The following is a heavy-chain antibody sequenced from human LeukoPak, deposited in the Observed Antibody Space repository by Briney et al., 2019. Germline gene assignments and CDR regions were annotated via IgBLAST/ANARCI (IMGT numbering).Heavy chain of an antibody. CDR2: ISGSGGST. Sequence: PGGSLRLSCAASGFTFSSYAMSWVRQAPGKGLEWVSAISGSGGSTYYADSVKGRFTISRDNSKNTLYLQMNSLRAENTAVYYCAKDTRGRYFDWLLDYWGEGTLVTVSS. CDR1: GFTFSSYA. J-gene: IGHJ4*02. CDR3: AKDTRGRYFDWLLDY. V-gene: IGHV3-23*01. D-gene: IGHD3-9*01.